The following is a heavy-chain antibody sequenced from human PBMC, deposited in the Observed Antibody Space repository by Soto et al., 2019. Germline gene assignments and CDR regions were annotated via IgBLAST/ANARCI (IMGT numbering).Heavy chain of an antibody. V-gene: IGHV3-30*18. D-gene: IGHD1-26*01. Sequence: QVQLVESGGGVVQPGRSLRLSCAAPGFTFSHYAMHWVRQAPGKGLEWVALMSYDGSNEYYADSVKGRFTISRDNSKNTLYLQMNSLRAEDTAVYYCAKDGSHNFDYWGQGTLVTVCS. CDR1: GFTFSHYA. CDR2: MSYDGSNE. CDR3: AKDGSHNFDY. J-gene: IGHJ4*02.